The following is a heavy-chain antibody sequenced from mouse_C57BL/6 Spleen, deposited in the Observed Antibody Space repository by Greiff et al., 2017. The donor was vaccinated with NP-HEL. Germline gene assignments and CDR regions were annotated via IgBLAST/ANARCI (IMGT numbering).Heavy chain of an antibody. J-gene: IGHJ4*01. Sequence: EVKLVESGGGLVKPGGSLKLSCAASGFTFSDYGMHWVRQAPEKGLEWVAYISSGSSTIYYADTVKGRFTIARDNAKNTLFLQMTSLRSEDTAMYYCARHGYDYAMDYWGQGTSVTVSS. D-gene: IGHD2-2*01. CDR3: ARHGYDYAMDY. V-gene: IGHV5-17*01. CDR2: ISSGSSTI. CDR1: GFTFSDYG.